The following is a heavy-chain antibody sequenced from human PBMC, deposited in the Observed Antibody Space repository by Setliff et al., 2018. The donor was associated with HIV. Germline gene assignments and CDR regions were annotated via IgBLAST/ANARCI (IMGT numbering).Heavy chain of an antibody. Sequence: GESLKISCAASGISFNDYYMYWIRQAPGKGLEWVSCISGSSNTIHYADSVKGRFTISRDNAKNSLYLQMNSLRAEDTALYYCARDYYYGSGSYYKEGGFDYWGQGTLVTVSS. CDR2: ISGSSNTI. V-gene: IGHV3-11*01. CDR3: ARDYYYGSGSYYKEGGFDY. D-gene: IGHD3-10*01. J-gene: IGHJ4*02. CDR1: GISFNDYY.